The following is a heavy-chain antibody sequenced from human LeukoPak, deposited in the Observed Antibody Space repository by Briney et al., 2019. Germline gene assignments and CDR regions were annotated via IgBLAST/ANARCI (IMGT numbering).Heavy chain of an antibody. CDR1: GFRFSDYG. CDR2: IWFDGSDK. V-gene: IGHV3-33*01. CDR3: ARGRYSYGQTFCDY. D-gene: IGHD5-18*01. J-gene: IGHJ4*02. Sequence: GGSLRLSCAASGFRFSDYGMHWVRQAPGKGLEWVAVIWFDGSDKYYADSVEGRFNISRDNSKNTLYLQMNGLRAEDTALYYCARGRYSYGQTFCDYWGQGTLVTVSS.